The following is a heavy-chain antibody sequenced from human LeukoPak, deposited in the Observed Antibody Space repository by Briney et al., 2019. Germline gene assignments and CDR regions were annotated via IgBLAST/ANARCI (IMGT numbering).Heavy chain of an antibody. Sequence: ASVKVSCKASGYTFTGYYMHWVRQAPGQGREWMGWINPNSGGTNYAQKFQGRVTMTRDTSISTAYMELSRLRSDDTAVYYCARVGSRIVGATKILDYWGQGTLVTVSS. CDR2: INPNSGGT. D-gene: IGHD1-26*01. V-gene: IGHV1-2*02. J-gene: IGHJ4*02. CDR3: ARVGSRIVGATKILDY. CDR1: GYTFTGYY.